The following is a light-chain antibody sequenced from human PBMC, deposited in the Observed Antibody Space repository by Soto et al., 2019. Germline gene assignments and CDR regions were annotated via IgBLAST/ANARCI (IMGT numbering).Light chain of an antibody. V-gene: IGKV1-5*01. CDR2: DAS. CDR3: SNFVNHPT. CDR1: QSISKW. J-gene: IGKJ4*01. Sequence: DIQMPQTPSTLPVSGVASVNITCRASQSISKWLAWDQQKPGKAPKILIYDASSLGSGGPSRFSGSASRTEFTVTISSLQLXDVATYVSSNFVNHPTFWGCTKVDFK.